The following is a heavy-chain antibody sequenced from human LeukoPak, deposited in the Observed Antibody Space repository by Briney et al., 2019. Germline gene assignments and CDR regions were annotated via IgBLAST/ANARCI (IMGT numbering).Heavy chain of an antibody. D-gene: IGHD3-10*01. J-gene: IGHJ4*02. CDR1: GFTFSSYA. CDR3: AKVRGGLYYYGSGSYYMNY. CDR2: ISGSGGST. Sequence: GGSLRLSCAASGFTFSSYAMRWVRQAPGKGREWGSAISGSGGSTYYADSVKGRFTISRDNSKNTLYLQMNSLRAEDTAVYYCAKVRGGLYYYGSGSYYMNYWGQGTLVTVSS. V-gene: IGHV3-23*01.